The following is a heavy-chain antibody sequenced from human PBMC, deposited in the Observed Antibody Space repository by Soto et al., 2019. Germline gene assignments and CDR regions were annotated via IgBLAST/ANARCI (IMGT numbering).Heavy chain of an antibody. D-gene: IGHD4-17*01. CDR3: GRGGVTTSGAFDI. V-gene: IGHV4-59*01. Sequence: SETLSLTCTVSGGSISSYYWSWIRQPPGKGLEWIGYIYYSGSTNYNPSLKSRVTISVDTSKNQFSLKLSSVTAADTAVYYCGRGGVTTSGAFDIWGQGTMVTVSS. CDR1: GGSISSYY. J-gene: IGHJ3*02. CDR2: IYYSGST.